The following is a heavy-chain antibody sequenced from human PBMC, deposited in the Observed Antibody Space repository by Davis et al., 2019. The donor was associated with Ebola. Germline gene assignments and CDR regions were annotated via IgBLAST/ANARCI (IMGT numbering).Heavy chain of an antibody. CDR1: GAPASSGSYY. D-gene: IGHD3-3*01. J-gene: IGHJ5*02. Sequence: PSEPLSPTCTLPGAPASSGSYYWSSILQPPGKGLEWIGYIYYSGYTNYNPSLKSRVTISLDTSKNQFSLKMSSVTAADTAVYYCARLSPRGQRLLEWLLAGNWFDPWGQGTLVTVSS. CDR3: ARLSPRGQRLLEWLLAGNWFDP. CDR2: IYYSGYT. V-gene: IGHV4-61*01.